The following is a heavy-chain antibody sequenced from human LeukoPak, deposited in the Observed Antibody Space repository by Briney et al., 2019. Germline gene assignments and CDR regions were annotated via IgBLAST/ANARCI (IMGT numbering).Heavy chain of an antibody. CDR1: GFTFSSYS. J-gene: IGHJ4*02. CDR2: ISSSSSYI. Sequence: PGGSLRLSCAASGFTFSSYSMNWVRQAPGKGLEWASSISSSSSYIYYAGSVKGRFTISRDNAKNSLYLQMNSLGAEDTAVYYCARDLVTPDYWGQGTLVTVSS. V-gene: IGHV3-21*01. D-gene: IGHD2-21*02. CDR3: ARDLVTPDY.